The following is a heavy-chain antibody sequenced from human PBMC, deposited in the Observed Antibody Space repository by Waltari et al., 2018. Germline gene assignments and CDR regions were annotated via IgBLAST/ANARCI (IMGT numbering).Heavy chain of an antibody. J-gene: IGHJ4*02. CDR1: GFTFSTYS. Sequence: EVQLVESGVGLVQPGGSLSLSCAASGFTFSTYSMNWVRQAPGKGLVWVSYIRSSSRNKYYASSRKARFTISSENAKNSLNLQMNSLRAEDTAVYYCARDQPKGSRFAFDYWGQGTLVTVSS. V-gene: IGHV3-48*01. CDR2: IRSSSRNK. D-gene: IGHD3-10*01. CDR3: ARDQPKGSRFAFDY.